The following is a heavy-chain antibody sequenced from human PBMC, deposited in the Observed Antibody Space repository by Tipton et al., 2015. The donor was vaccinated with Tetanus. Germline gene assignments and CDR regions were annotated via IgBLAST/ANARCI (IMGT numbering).Heavy chain of an antibody. J-gene: IGHJ4*02. CDR3: ANSLWFGELSYYFDY. CDR2: INHSGST. CDR1: GGSFSGYY. D-gene: IGHD3-10*01. Sequence: TLSLTCAVYGGSFSGYYWSWIRQPPGKGLEWIGEINHSGSTNYNPSLKSRVTIPVDTSKNQFSLKLSSVTAADTAVYYCANSLWFGELSYYFDYWGQGTLVTVSS. V-gene: IGHV4-34*01.